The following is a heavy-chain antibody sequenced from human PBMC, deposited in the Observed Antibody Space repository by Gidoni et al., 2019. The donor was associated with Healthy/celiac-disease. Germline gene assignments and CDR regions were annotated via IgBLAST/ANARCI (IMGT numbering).Heavy chain of an antibody. CDR1: GGSISSGGYY. Sequence: QVQLQESGPGLVKPSQTLSLTCTVSGGSISSGGYYCSWIRQHPGQGLEWIGYIYYSGSTYYNPYLKSRVTISVDTSKNQFSLKLSSVTAADTAVYYCARTMVRGVIMSLADAFDIWGQGTMVTVSS. CDR3: ARTMVRGVIMSLADAFDI. J-gene: IGHJ3*02. D-gene: IGHD3-10*01. V-gene: IGHV4-31*03. CDR2: IYYSGST.